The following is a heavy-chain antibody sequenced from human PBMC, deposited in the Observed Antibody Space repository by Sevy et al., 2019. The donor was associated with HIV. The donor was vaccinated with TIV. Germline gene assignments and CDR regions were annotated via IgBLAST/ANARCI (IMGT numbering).Heavy chain of an antibody. V-gene: IGHV3-66*01. CDR2: IYSGGST. D-gene: IGHD2-15*01. Sequence: GGSLRLSCAASGFTVSSNYMSWVRQAPGKGLEWVSVIYSGGSTYYADSVKGGFTISRDNSKNTLYLQMNSLRAEDTAVYYCASATQGYYFDYWGQGTLVTVSS. CDR1: GFTVSSNY. CDR3: ASATQGYYFDY. J-gene: IGHJ4*02.